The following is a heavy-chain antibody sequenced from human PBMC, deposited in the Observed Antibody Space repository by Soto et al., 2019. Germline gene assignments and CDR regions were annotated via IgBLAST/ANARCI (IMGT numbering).Heavy chain of an antibody. CDR1: GGSFSGYY. V-gene: IGHV4-34*01. CDR3: ARVGEQQFLTYFDY. J-gene: IGHJ4*02. D-gene: IGHD6-13*01. Sequence: QVQLQQWGAGLLKPSETLSLTCAVYGGSFSGYYWSWIRQPPGKGLAWIGEINHSGSTNYNPSLKSRVTISVDTSKNQFSLKLSSVTAADTAVYYCARVGEQQFLTYFDYWGQGTLVTVSS. CDR2: INHSGST.